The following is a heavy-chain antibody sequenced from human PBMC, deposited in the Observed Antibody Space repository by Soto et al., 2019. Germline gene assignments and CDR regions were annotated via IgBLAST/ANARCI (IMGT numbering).Heavy chain of an antibody. D-gene: IGHD3-9*01. CDR1: GGTFSSYA. Sequence: SVKVSCKASGGTFSSYAISWVRQAPGQGLEWMGGIIPIFGTANYAQKFQGRVTITADESTSTAYMELSSLRSEDTAVYYCARDQDILTGSPNYYYYGMDVWGQGTTVTVSS. CDR3: ARDQDILTGSPNYYYYGMDV. CDR2: IIPIFGTA. V-gene: IGHV1-69*13. J-gene: IGHJ6*02.